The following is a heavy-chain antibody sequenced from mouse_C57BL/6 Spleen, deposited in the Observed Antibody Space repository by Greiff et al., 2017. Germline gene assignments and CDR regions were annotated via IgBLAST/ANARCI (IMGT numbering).Heavy chain of an antibody. J-gene: IGHJ2*01. V-gene: IGHV3-6*01. CDR1: GYSITSGYY. Sequence: EVKLMESGPGLVKPSQSLSLTCSVTGYSITSGYYWNWIRQFPGNKLEWMGYISYDGSNNYNPSLKNRISITLDTSKNQFFLKLTSVTTEDTATYYCASDGSSFDYWGQGTTLTVSS. CDR3: ASDGSSFDY. CDR2: ISYDGSN.